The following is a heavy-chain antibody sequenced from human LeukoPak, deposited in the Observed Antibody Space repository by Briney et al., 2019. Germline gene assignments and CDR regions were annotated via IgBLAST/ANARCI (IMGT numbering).Heavy chain of an antibody. J-gene: IGHJ3*02. Sequence: GGSLRLSCATSGFTLRNAWISWVRQAPGKGLEWVGRMRSEARGGTPDYAALVKGRFIISIDDSRSTLYLQMHSLETEDTALYYCTTEGFTYGHHALGIWGQGAVVTVSS. CDR3: TTEGFTYGHHALGI. CDR2: MRSEARGGTP. D-gene: IGHD5-18*01. V-gene: IGHV3-15*01. CDR1: GFTLRNAW.